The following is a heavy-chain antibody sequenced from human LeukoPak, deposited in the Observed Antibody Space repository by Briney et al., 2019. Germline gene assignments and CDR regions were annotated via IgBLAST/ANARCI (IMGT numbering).Heavy chain of an antibody. D-gene: IGHD6-6*01. CDR3: ASTRYSSSPPDY. CDR2: IYYSEST. J-gene: IGHJ4*02. CDR1: GGSISSGDYY. Sequence: SETLSLTCTVSGGSISSGDYYWSWIRQPPGKGREWIRYIYYSESTYYNPSLKRRVTISVDTSKNQVSLKLSSVTAADTAVYYCASTRYSSSPPDYGGEGTLVTVSS. V-gene: IGHV4-30-4*01.